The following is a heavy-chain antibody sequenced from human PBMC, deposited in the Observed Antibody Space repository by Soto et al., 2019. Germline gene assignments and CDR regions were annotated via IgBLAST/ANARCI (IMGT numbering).Heavy chain of an antibody. D-gene: IGHD6-19*01. V-gene: IGHV4-30-4*01. CDR1: GASISSGDYY. CDR3: ARASAVGGYYSYGMDV. CDR2: IYYSGST. Sequence: QVQLQESGPGLVKPSQTLSLTCTVSGASISSGDYYWSWIRQPPGKGLEWIGYIYYSGSTYHNPSLKSRVTISVDTSKNQFALKLSSVTAADTAVYYCARASAVGGYYSYGMDVWGQGTTVTVSS. J-gene: IGHJ6*02.